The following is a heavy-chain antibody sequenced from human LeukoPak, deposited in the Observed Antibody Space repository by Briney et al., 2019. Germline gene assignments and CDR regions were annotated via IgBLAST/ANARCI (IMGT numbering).Heavy chain of an antibody. D-gene: IGHD4-23*01. V-gene: IGHV3-53*05. Sequence: PGGSLRLSCAVSGFTVSGNYMSWVRQAPGKGLEWVSLIYSGGTTYYADSVKGRFTISRDNSKNTLYLQMNSLRAEDTAVYYCARDDVVNSGWFDPWGQGTLVTVSS. CDR3: ARDDVVNSGWFDP. CDR2: IYSGGTT. CDR1: GFTVSGNY. J-gene: IGHJ5*02.